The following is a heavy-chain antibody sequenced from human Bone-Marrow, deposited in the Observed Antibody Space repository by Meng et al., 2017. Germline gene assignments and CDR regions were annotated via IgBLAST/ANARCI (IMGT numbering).Heavy chain of an antibody. CDR3: ARDWFYRQWLARSNYYYGMDV. V-gene: IGHV3-7*01. CDR2: IKQDGSEK. D-gene: IGHD6-19*01. J-gene: IGHJ6*02. CDR1: GFTFSSYW. Sequence: GESLKISCAVSGFTFSSYWMSWVRQAPGKGLEWVANIKQDGSEKYYVDSVKGRFTISRDNAKNSLYLQMNSLRAEDTAVYYCARDWFYRQWLARSNYYYGMDVWGQGTTVTVSS.